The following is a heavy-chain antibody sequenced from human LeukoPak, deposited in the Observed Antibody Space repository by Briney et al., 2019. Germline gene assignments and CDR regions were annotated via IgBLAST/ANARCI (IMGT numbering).Heavy chain of an antibody. J-gene: IGHJ5*02. V-gene: IGHV1-46*01. CDR3: ARDSGYDFWSGPKGWFDP. Sequence: ASVKVSCKASGYTFTCYYMHWVRQAPGQGLEWMGITNPSGGSTSYAQKFQGRVTMTRDMSTSTVYMELSSLRSEDTAVYYCARDSGYDFWSGPKGWFDPWGQGTLVTVSS. D-gene: IGHD3-3*01. CDR1: GYTFTCYY. CDR2: TNPSGGST.